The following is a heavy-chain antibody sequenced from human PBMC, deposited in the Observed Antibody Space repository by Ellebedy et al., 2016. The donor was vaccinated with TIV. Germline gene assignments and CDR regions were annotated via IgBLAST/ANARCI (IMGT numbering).Heavy chain of an antibody. D-gene: IGHD2-2*01. CDR1: GGTFSSYA. J-gene: IGHJ6*02. V-gene: IGHV1-69*04. CDR2: IIPILGIA. CDR3: ARFEYQLLSYYGMDV. Sequence: SVKVSCXASGGTFSSYAISWVRQAPGQGLEWMGRIIPILGIANYAQKFQGRVTITADKSTSTAYMELSSLRSEDTAVYYCARFEYQLLSYYGMDVWGQGTTVTVSS.